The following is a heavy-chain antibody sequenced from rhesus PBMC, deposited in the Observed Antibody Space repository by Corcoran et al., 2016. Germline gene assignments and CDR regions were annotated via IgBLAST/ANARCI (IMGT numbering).Heavy chain of an antibody. V-gene: IGHV4-173*01. Sequence: QLQLQESGPGLVKPSETLSLTCAVSGGSISRNYWSWIRQPPGTGLEWIGRISGSGGSTDYNPPLKSRGTLSTDQAKKQFSLKLSSVTAAYTAVYYCARHGILDALDFWGQGLRVTVSS. CDR2: ISGSGGST. D-gene: IGHD2-21*01. CDR1: GGSISRNY. CDR3: ARHGILDALDF. J-gene: IGHJ3*01.